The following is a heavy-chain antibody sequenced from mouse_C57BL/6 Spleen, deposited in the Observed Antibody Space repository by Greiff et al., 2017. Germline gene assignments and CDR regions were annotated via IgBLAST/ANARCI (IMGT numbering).Heavy chain of an antibody. CDR2: INPSSGYT. CDR1: GFTFTSYT. J-gene: IGHJ1*03. V-gene: IGHV1-4*01. D-gene: IGHD1-1*01. CDR3: ARRPYGSSFYWYFDV. Sequence: QVQLKESGAELARPGASVKMSCTASGFTFTSYTMHWVQQRPGQGLEWIGYINPSSGYTKYNQKFKDKATFTADKSSSTAYMQLSRLTSEDSAVYYCARRPYGSSFYWYFDVWGTGTTVTVSA.